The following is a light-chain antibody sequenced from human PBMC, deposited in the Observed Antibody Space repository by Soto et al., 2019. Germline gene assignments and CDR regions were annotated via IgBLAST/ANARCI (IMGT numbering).Light chain of an antibody. CDR3: QQYNIWPWT. V-gene: IGKV3-15*01. Sequence: IVLPKSPGTLSSSPGERVTLSCMASQSVTSNYLAWYQQKPGQAPRLLIYGASTRATGIPARFSGSGSGTEFTLTISSLQSEDFAVYYCQQYNIWPWTFGQGSKVAIK. CDR1: QSVTSN. CDR2: GAS. J-gene: IGKJ1*01.